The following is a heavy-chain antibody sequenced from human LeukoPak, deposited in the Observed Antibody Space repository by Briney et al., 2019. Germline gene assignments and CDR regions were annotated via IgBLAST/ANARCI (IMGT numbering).Heavy chain of an antibody. D-gene: IGHD1-1*01. Sequence: PSETLSLTCTVSGYSISSGYYWGWIRQPPGKGLEWIGSIYHSGSTYYNPSLKSRVTISVDTSKNQFSLKLSSVTAADTAVYYCARDTTSYYYYYYMDVWGKGTTVTISS. J-gene: IGHJ6*03. CDR2: IYHSGST. CDR3: ARDTTSYYYYYYMDV. CDR1: GYSISSGYY. V-gene: IGHV4-38-2*02.